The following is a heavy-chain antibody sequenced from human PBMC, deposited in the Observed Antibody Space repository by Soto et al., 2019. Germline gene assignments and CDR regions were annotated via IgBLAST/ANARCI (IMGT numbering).Heavy chain of an antibody. J-gene: IGHJ4*02. CDR2: IGSRGGST. V-gene: IGHV3-23*01. Sequence: EVQLLESGGGLVQPGGSLRLSCAASGFTFSSFAMSWVRQAPGKGLEWVSAIGSRGGSTYYADSVKGRFTISRDNSKNTLYLQMNSLRAEDTAVYYCAKDLIYGYNSGRPFACWGQGTRVTVSS. CDR3: AKDLIYGYNSGRPFAC. CDR1: GFTFSSFA. D-gene: IGHD6-19*01.